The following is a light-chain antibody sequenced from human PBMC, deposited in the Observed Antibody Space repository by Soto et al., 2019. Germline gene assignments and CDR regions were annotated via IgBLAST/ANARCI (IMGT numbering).Light chain of an antibody. V-gene: IGKV1-5*01. J-gene: IGKJ1*01. Sequence: DIQMTQSPSTLSATVGDRVTITCRASQIITTWLAWYQQKPGKAPKLLIYDASTLKRGVPSRFSGSGSGTEFTLTISSLQPDDFETYYCQQYHTYKRTFGQRTKADI. CDR1: QIITTW. CDR3: QQYHTYKRT. CDR2: DAS.